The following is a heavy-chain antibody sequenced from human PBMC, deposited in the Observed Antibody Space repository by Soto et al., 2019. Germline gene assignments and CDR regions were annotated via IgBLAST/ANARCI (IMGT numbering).Heavy chain of an antibody. CDR2: MNPNSGNT. Sequence: GASVKVSCKASGYTFTSYDINWVRQATGQGLEWMGWMNPNSGNTGYAQKFQGRVTMTRNTSISTAYMELSSLRSEDTAVYYCAGNPRAVAAMHMDVWGKGTMVTVAS. D-gene: IGHD6-19*01. CDR3: AGNPRAVAAMHMDV. J-gene: IGHJ6*03. V-gene: IGHV1-8*01. CDR1: GYTFTSYD.